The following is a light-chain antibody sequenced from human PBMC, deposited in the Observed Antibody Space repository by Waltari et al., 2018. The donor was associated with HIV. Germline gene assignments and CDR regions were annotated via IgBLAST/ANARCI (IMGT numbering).Light chain of an antibody. CDR1: SSDVGGYNY. Sequence: QSALTKPPSASGSPGQSVTISCTGTSSDVGGYNYVSWYQPHPGKAPKLMIYEVSKRPAGVPDRFSGSKSGNTASLTVSGLQAEDEADYYCSSCAGSNNGVFGGGTKLTVL. CDR2: EVS. J-gene: IGLJ3*02. V-gene: IGLV2-8*01. CDR3: SSCAGSNNGV.